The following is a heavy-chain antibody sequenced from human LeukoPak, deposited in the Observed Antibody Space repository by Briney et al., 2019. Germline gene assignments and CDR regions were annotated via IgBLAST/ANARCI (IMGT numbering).Heavy chain of an antibody. D-gene: IGHD3-22*01. CDR2: INSDGSST. Sequence: PGGSLRLSCAASGFTFSSYWMHWVRQAPGKGLVWVSRINSDGSSTSYADSVKGRFTISRDNAKNTLYLQMNSLRAEDTAVYYCARDVPYFGMIVVDKAKGAFDIWGQGTMVTVSS. CDR1: GFTFSSYW. J-gene: IGHJ3*02. CDR3: ARDVPYFGMIVVDKAKGAFDI. V-gene: IGHV3-74*01.